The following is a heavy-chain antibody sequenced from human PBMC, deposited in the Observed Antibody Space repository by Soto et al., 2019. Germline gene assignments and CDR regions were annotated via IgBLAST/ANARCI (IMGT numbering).Heavy chain of an antibody. Sequence: PGVSLRLSFASSVLLFISYTMHWVRLAPGKGLEWVAIISSDGSNEYYAESAKGRFTIFRDNSKNTLYLQMNSLRVGDTAVYYCARGGGYCSAGNCFGIDYWGQGTLVNVSS. D-gene: IGHD2-15*01. CDR2: ISSDGSNE. J-gene: IGHJ4*02. V-gene: IGHV3-30-3*01. CDR3: ARGGGYCSAGNCFGIDY. CDR1: VLLFISYT.